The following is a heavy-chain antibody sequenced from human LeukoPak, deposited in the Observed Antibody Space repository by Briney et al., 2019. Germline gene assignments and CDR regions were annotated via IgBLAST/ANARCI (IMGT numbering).Heavy chain of an antibody. CDR1: GYTFTSYY. CDR3: ARSWAHNPTYSSGWYVQLDP. CDR2: INPSGGST. J-gene: IGHJ5*02. D-gene: IGHD6-19*01. V-gene: IGHV1-46*01. Sequence: ASVKVSCKASGYTFTSYYMHWVRQAPGQGLEWMGIINPSGGSTSYAQKFQGRVTMTRDTSTSTVYMELSSLRSEDTAVYYCARSWAHNPTYSSGWYVQLDPWGQGTLVTVSS.